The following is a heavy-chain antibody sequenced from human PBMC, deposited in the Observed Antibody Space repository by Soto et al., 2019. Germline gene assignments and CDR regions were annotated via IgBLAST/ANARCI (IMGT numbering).Heavy chain of an antibody. J-gene: IGHJ4*02. V-gene: IGHV5-51*01. Sequence: GESLKISCKGSGYSFTSYWIGWVRQMPGKGLEWMGIIYPGDSDTRYSPSFQGQVTISADKSISPAYLQWSSLKASDTALSYCARVRSGEQWLVQEPGIAYWGQGTLVTVSS. CDR1: GYSFTSYW. CDR3: ARVRSGEQWLVQEPGIAY. CDR2: IYPGDSDT. D-gene: IGHD6-19*01.